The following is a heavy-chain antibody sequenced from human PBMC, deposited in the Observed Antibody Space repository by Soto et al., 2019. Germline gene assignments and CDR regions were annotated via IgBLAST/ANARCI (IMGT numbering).Heavy chain of an antibody. J-gene: IGHJ4*02. CDR3: ARRIVATETFHY. Sequence: PSETLSLTCAVSGGSISSGGYSWSWIRQPPGKGLEWIGYIYHSGSTYYNPSLNSRVTISVDTSKNQFSLTVTSVTAADTAVYYCARRIVATETFHYWGQGTLVTVSS. CDR1: GGSISSGGYS. V-gene: IGHV4-30-2*01. D-gene: IGHD5-12*01. CDR2: IYHSGST.